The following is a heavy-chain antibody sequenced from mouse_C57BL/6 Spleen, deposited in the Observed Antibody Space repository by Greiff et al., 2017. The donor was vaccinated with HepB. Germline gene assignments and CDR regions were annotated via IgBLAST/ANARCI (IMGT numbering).Heavy chain of an antibody. V-gene: IGHV3-6*01. Sequence: EVQLQQSGPGLVKPSQSLSLTCSVTGYSITSGYYWNWIRQFPGNKLEWMGYISYDGSNNYNPSLKNRISITRDTSKNQFFLKLTSVTTEDTATYYCARGRYDGYYWYIDVWGTGTTGTVSS. J-gene: IGHJ1*03. CDR3: ARGRYDGYYWYIDV. D-gene: IGHD2-3*01. CDR1: GYSITSGYY. CDR2: ISYDGSN.